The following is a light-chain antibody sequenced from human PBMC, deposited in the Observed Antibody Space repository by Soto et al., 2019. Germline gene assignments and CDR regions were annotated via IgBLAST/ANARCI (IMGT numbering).Light chain of an antibody. CDR2: EVT. Sequence: QSALTQPASVSGSPGQSITISCTGTSSDVGGYNYVSWYQQHPGKVPKLLIYEVTNRPSGVSNRFSGSKSSNTASLTISGLQAEDEADYYCTSYTSSSTWVFGGGTQLTVL. J-gene: IGLJ3*02. CDR3: TSYTSSSTWV. V-gene: IGLV2-14*03. CDR1: SSDVGGYNY.